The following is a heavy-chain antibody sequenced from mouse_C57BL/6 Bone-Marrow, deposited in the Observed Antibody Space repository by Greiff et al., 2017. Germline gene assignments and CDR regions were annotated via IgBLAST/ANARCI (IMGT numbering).Heavy chain of an antibody. Sequence: KGLEWVARIRSKSNNYATYYADSVKDRFTISRDDSESMLYLQMNNLKTEDTAMYYCVRQTYYSNYDAMDYWGQGTSVTVSS. CDR3: VRQTYYSNYDAMDY. CDR2: IRSKSNNYAT. V-gene: IGHV10-1*01. J-gene: IGHJ4*01. D-gene: IGHD2-5*01.